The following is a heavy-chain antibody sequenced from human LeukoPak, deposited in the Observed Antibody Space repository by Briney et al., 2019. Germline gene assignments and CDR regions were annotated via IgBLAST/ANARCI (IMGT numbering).Heavy chain of an antibody. Sequence: PGGSLRLSCAASGFTFSDYYMSWIRQAPGKGLEWVSYISSSGSTIYYADSVKGRFTISRDNSKNTLYLQMNSLRAEDTAVYYCARSIVVVTSYYFDYWGQGTLVTVSS. J-gene: IGHJ4*02. CDR2: ISSSGSTI. CDR1: GFTFSDYY. D-gene: IGHD3-22*01. V-gene: IGHV3-11*01. CDR3: ARSIVVVTSYYFDY.